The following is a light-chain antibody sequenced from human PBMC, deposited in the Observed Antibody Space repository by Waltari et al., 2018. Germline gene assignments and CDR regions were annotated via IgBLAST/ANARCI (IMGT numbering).Light chain of an antibody. CDR3: QQYYTTGGT. J-gene: IGKJ1*01. CDR2: GAS. CDR1: QSVSRS. Sequence: DIVMTQSPATLSVSPGERATLSCRATQSVSRSLAVYQPKPGQAPRLLLYGASTRATGLPARFSGSGSGTDFSLTISSLQAEDVAVYYCQQYYTTGGTFAQGTKVEI. V-gene: IGKV3-15*01.